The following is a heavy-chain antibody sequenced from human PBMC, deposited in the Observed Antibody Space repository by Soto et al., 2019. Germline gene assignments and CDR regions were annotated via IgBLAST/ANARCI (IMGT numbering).Heavy chain of an antibody. CDR1: GFTFSRYA. CDR3: ARVVGRRFLDY. J-gene: IGHJ4*02. CDR2: ISSTGSNT. Sequence: RLSCAASGFTFSRYAMHWVRQPPGKGLEWVSYISSTGSNTYDVDSVKGRFTISRDNTKNSLFLQMNSVRVEDTAVYYCARVVGRRFLDYWGQGTLVTVSS. V-gene: IGHV3-48*03. D-gene: IGHD1-1*01.